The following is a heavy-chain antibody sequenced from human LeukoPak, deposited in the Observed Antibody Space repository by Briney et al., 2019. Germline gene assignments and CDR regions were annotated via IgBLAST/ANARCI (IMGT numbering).Heavy chain of an antibody. J-gene: IGHJ3*02. V-gene: IGHV4-34*01. CDR3: ATRSHYYDSSAYYIGDAFDI. Sequence: SETLSLTCTVSGGSISSYYWSWIRQPPGKGLEWIGEINHSGSTNYNPSLKSRVTISVDTSKNQFSLKLSSVTAADTAVYYCATRSHYYDSSAYYIGDAFDIWGQGTMVTVSS. D-gene: IGHD3-22*01. CDR2: INHSGST. CDR1: GGSISSYY.